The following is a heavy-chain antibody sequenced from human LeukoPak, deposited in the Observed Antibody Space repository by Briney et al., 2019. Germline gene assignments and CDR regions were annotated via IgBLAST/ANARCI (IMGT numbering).Heavy chain of an antibody. D-gene: IGHD5-12*01. CDR3: AREATIEYFDY. Sequence: SETLSPTCAVYGGSVSGYYWSWIRQPPGKGLEWIGEINHSGSTNYNPSLKSRVTISVDTSKNQFSLKLSSVTAADTAVYYCAREATIEYFDYWGQGTLVTVSS. V-gene: IGHV4-34*01. CDR2: INHSGST. CDR1: GGSVSGYY. J-gene: IGHJ4*02.